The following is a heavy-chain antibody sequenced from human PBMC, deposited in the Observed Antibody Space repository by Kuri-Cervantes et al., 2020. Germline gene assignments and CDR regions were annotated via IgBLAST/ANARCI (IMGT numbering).Heavy chain of an antibody. CDR2: INPNSGDS. CDR3: ARAAKLGSSGCYGGAGDY. J-gene: IGHJ4*02. Sequence: ASVKVSCKASGGTFSSYAISWVRQAPGQGLEWMGWINPNSGDSNYAQKFQGRVTMTRDTSISTAYMELSRLRSDDTAVYYCARAAKLGSSGCYGGAGDYWGQGTLVTVSS. D-gene: IGHD6-19*01. CDR1: GGTFSSYA. V-gene: IGHV1-2*02.